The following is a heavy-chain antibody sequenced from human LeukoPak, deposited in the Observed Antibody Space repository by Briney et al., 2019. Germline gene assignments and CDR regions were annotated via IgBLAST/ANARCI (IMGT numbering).Heavy chain of an antibody. Sequence: SETLSLTCAVYGGSFSDYYWTWIRQPPGKGLEWIGEINHSGSTNYNPSLKSRVTISVDTSKNQFSLKLSSVTAADTAVYYCARGRNYDFWSGRYYYYMDVWGKGTTVTVSS. J-gene: IGHJ6*03. V-gene: IGHV4-34*01. CDR3: ARGRNYDFWSGRYYYYMDV. CDR1: GGSFSDYY. CDR2: INHSGST. D-gene: IGHD3-3*01.